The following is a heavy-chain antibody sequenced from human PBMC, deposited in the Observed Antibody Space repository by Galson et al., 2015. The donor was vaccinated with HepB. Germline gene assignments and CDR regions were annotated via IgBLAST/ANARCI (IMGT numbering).Heavy chain of an antibody. Sequence: ETLSLTCTVSGASTSSSSYYWNWIRQSPGKGLEWIGSVYYSGVTYYNPSLKSRVTISIDTSKNQFSLRVSSVTAADTALYSCARALGGSYFYGLDVWGQGTTVAVSS. CDR2: VYYSGVT. CDR1: GASTSSSSYY. J-gene: IGHJ6*02. V-gene: IGHV4-39*01. CDR3: ARALGGSYFYGLDV. D-gene: IGHD3-16*02.